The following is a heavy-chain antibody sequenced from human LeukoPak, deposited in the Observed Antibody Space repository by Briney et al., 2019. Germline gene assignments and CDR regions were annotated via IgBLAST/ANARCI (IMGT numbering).Heavy chain of an antibody. CDR2: LHTGGRT. V-gene: IGHV3-53*01. J-gene: IGHJ4*02. D-gene: IGHD6-19*01. Sequence: GGSLRLSCAASGFTVSNRYMSWVRQAPGKGLEWVSVLHTGGRTFYADSVMGRFTISTDNSKNILFLQMNSLRAEDTAVYYCARDPSGNLYFDYWGQGALVTVSS. CDR3: ARDPSGNLYFDY. CDR1: GFTVSNRY.